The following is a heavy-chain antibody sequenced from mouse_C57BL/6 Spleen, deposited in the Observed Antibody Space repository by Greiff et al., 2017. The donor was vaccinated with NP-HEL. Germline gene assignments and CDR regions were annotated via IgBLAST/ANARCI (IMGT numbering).Heavy chain of an antibody. CDR1: GYTFTSYW. Sequence: VKLVESGTELVKPGASVKLSCKASGYTFTSYWMHWVKQRPGQGLEWIGNINPSNGGTNYNEKFKSKATLTVDKSSSTAYMQLSSLTSEDSAVYYCARYHYYGSSIDYWGQGTTLTVSS. CDR3: ARYHYYGSSIDY. J-gene: IGHJ2*01. D-gene: IGHD1-1*01. V-gene: IGHV1-53*01. CDR2: INPSNGGT.